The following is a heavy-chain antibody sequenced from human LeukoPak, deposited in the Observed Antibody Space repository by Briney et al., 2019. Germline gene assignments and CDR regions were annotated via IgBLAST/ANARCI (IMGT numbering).Heavy chain of an antibody. CDR2: IYSGGST. D-gene: IGHD3-9*01. Sequence: GGSLRLSCAASGFTVSSNYMSWVRQAPGKGLEWVSVIYSGGSTYYADSVKGRFTISRDNSKNTLCLQMNSLRAEDTAVYYCARDILSNDILTGYPHFDYWGQGTLVTVSS. V-gene: IGHV3-66*01. CDR1: GFTVSSNY. CDR3: ARDILSNDILTGYPHFDY. J-gene: IGHJ4*02.